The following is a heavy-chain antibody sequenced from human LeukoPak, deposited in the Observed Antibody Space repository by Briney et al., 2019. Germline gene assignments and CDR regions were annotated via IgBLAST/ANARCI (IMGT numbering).Heavy chain of an antibody. V-gene: IGHV3-23*01. J-gene: IGHJ4*02. Sequence: GGSLRLSCVASGFTFSSSVMSWVRQAPGKGLEWVSAVGGTDGRTYYAAFVKGRFTIYRDNSKNTLYLQMNSLRADDTAVYYCAKDGSYYFDYWGQGTLVTVSS. CDR3: AKDGSYYFDY. CDR1: GFTFSSSV. CDR2: VGGTDGRT.